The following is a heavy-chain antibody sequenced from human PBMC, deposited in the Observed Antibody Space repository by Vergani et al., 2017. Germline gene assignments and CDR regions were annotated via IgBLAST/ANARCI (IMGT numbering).Heavy chain of an antibody. V-gene: IGHV4-59*01. J-gene: IGHJ3*02. CDR1: GGSISSYY. D-gene: IGHD1-20*01. CDR2: IYYSGSA. Sequence: QVQLQESGPGLVKPSETLSLTCTVSGGSISSYYWSWIRQPPGKGLEWIGYIYYSGSAKYNPSLKSRVTISVDTAKNQLSLKLSSVTAADTAVYYCASWDNWKTKQRHDAFDIWGQGTMVTVSS. CDR3: ASWDNWKTKQRHDAFDI.